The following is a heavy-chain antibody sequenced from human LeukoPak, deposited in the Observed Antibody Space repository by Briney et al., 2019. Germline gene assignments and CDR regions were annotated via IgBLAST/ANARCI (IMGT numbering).Heavy chain of an antibody. J-gene: IGHJ3*02. Sequence: ASVKVSCKASGYYTFTSYGINWVRQAPGQGLEWMGWINPYNGNTNYAQKFQGWVTMTRDTSISTAYMELSRLRSDDTAVYYCASSPQQLGAFDIWGQGTMVTVSS. V-gene: IGHV1-2*04. D-gene: IGHD6-13*01. CDR3: ASSPQQLGAFDI. CDR2: INPYNGNT. CDR1: GYYTFTSYG.